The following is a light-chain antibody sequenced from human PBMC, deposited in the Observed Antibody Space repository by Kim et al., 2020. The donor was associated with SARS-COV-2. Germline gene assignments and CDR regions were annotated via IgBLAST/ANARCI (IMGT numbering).Light chain of an antibody. Sequence: QSIAISCTGTSSDIGSDNDVSWYQQYPGKAPKLVIYDVSQRPAGLSNRFSGSKSGNTASLTISGLQAEDEADYYCSSYTTSGTVFGSGTKVTVL. CDR1: SSDIGSDND. CDR2: DVS. J-gene: IGLJ1*01. V-gene: IGLV2-14*04. CDR3: SSYTTSGTV.